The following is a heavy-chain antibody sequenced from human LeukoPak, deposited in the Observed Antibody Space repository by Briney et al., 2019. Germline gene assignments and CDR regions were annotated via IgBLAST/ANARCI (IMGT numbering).Heavy chain of an antibody. Sequence: KPSETLSLTCTISGGSISSSAYHWGWIRQPPGKGLEWIGSIHIGGSTYYNPSFKSRVTISVDTSKNQFSLKLSSVTAADTAVYYCARGLVVKYDAFDIWGQGTMVTVSS. CDR3: ARGLVVKYDAFDI. CDR2: IHIGGST. J-gene: IGHJ3*02. D-gene: IGHD2-15*01. CDR1: GGSISSSAYH. V-gene: IGHV4-39*07.